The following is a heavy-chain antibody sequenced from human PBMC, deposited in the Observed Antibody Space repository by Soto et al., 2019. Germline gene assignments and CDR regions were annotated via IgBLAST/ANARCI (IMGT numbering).Heavy chain of an antibody. D-gene: IGHD5-18*01. CDR3: ARANVDTAMVFGNWFDP. CDR2: IYYSGST. V-gene: IGHV4-61*08. J-gene: IGHJ5*02. Sequence: LSLTCTVSGGSISSGGYYWSWIRQHPGKGLEWIGYIYYSGSTNYNPSLKSRVTISVDTSKNQFSLKLSSVTAADTAVYYCARANVDTAMVFGNWFDPWGQGTLVTVSS. CDR1: GGSISSGGYY.